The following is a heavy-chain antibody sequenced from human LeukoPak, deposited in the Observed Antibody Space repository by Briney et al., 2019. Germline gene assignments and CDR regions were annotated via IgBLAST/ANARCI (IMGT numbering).Heavy chain of an antibody. Sequence: GESLKISCTGSGYRFTNYWIGWVRQMPGKGLEWMGVIYPADSQTKYSPSFQGQVTISADKSINTAYLQWNSLKASDTAMYYCARGVTPAVYWGQGTQVTVSS. D-gene: IGHD2-21*02. CDR3: ARGVTPAVY. J-gene: IGHJ4*02. CDR2: IYPADSQT. CDR1: GYRFTNYW. V-gene: IGHV5-51*01.